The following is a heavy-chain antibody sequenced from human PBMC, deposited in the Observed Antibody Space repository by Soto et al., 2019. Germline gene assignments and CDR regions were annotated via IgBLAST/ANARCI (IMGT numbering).Heavy chain of an antibody. CDR2: ISGSGDYT. Sequence: TGGSLRLSCAASGFTFSSYAMSWVRQAPGKGLEWVSAISGSGDYTYYADSVKGRFTISRDNSKNTLYLQMNSLRAEDTAVYYCAKQSYDILTGSDYWGQGTLVTVSS. CDR3: AKQSYDILTGSDY. D-gene: IGHD3-9*01. J-gene: IGHJ4*02. CDR1: GFTFSSYA. V-gene: IGHV3-23*01.